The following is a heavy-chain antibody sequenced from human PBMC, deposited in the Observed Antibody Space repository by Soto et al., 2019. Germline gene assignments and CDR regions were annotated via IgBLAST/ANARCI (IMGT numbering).Heavy chain of an antibody. CDR1: GGSFSGYY. CDR2: INHSGST. Sequence: QVQLQQWGAGLLKPSETLSLTCAVYGGSFSGYYWSWIRQPPGKGLEWIGEINHSGSTNYNPSLKGRVTISVDTSKNQFSLKLSSVTAADTAVYYCARRYSSGWSQGRYNWFDPWGQGTLVTVSS. J-gene: IGHJ5*02. V-gene: IGHV4-34*01. D-gene: IGHD6-19*01. CDR3: ARRYSSGWSQGRYNWFDP.